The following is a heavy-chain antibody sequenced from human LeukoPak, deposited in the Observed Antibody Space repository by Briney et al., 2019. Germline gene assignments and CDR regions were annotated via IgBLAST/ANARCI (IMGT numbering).Heavy chain of an antibody. D-gene: IGHD3-22*01. CDR3: ARRAGDYSHPYDY. CDR2: IYSGGST. Sequence: RGSLRLSCAASGLTVSSNCMSWVRQAPGKGLEWVSFIYSGGSTYYTDSVKGRFTISRDNSKNTLYLQMNSLRAEDTAVYYCARRAGDYSHPYDYWGQGILVTVSS. J-gene: IGHJ4*02. V-gene: IGHV3-53*01. CDR1: GLTVSSNC.